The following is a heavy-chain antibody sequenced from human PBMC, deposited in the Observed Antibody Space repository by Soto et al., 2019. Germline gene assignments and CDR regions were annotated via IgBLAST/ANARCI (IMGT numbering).Heavy chain of an antibody. Sequence: SETLSLTCIVSGASLNSGNYYWSWIRQVPGKGLEWIGHIYVTGAVDYNPSLRDRITISQDTSERQFSLNLRLVTAADTAVYYCARLRIATNNYKWFDPWGQGTLVTVSS. CDR3: ARLRIATNNYKWFDP. D-gene: IGHD2-21*01. J-gene: IGHJ5*02. CDR2: IYVTGAV. V-gene: IGHV4-31*03. CDR1: GASLNSGNYY.